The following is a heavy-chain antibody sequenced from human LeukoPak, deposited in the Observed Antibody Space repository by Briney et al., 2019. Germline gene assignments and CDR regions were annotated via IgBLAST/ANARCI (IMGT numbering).Heavy chain of an antibody. CDR1: GSTFTSYW. CDR2: IYPGDSDT. V-gene: IGHV5-51*01. D-gene: IGHD2-2*01. J-gene: IGHJ6*02. Sequence: PGESLQISCQGSGSTFTSYWIGWVRQLPGKGLEWMGIIYPGDSDTRYSPSFQGQVTISADKSISTAYLQWSSLKASDTAMYYCARLGCSSTSCFLGSYYYYGMDVWGQGTTVTVSS. CDR3: ARLGCSSTSCFLGSYYYYGMDV.